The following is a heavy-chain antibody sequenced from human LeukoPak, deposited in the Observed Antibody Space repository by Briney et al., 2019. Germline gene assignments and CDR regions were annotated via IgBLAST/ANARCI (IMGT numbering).Heavy chain of an antibody. CDR1: GDSVSSNSAA. D-gene: IGHD3-22*01. Sequence: SQTLSLTCAISGDSVSSNSAAWNWIRQSPSRGLEWLGRTYYRSKWYNDYAVSVKSRITINPDTSKNLFSLQLNSVTPEDTAVYYCARGDHYDSSGYHNWFDPWGQGTLVTVSS. V-gene: IGHV6-1*01. J-gene: IGHJ5*02. CDR3: ARGDHYDSSGYHNWFDP. CDR2: TYYRSKWYN.